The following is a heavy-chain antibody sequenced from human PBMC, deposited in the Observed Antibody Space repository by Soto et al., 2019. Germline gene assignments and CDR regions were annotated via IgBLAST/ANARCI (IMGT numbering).Heavy chain of an antibody. CDR2: FDPEDGET. CDR1: GYTLTELS. J-gene: IGHJ6*02. CDR3: ATGDFWSGSSRYYYYGMDV. V-gene: IGHV1-24*01. D-gene: IGHD3-3*01. Sequence: ASVKVSCKVSGYTLTELSMHWVRQAPGKGLEWMGGFDPEDGETIYAQKFQGRVTMTEDTSTDTAYMELSSLRSEDTAVYYCATGDFWSGSSRYYYYGMDVWGQGTTVTVSS.